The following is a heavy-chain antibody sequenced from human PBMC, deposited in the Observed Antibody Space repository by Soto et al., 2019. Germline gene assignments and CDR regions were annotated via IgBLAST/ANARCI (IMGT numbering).Heavy chain of an antibody. D-gene: IGHD4-17*01. Sequence: GGSLRLSCAASGFPLSDFGMHWVRQAPGKGLQWVTVMWSNGINRYYADSVRGRFTFSRDNSKNSLYLQMNSLRAEDSALYYCAKDDNYGDYGSGAFDIWGQGTMVTVSS. CDR2: MWSNGINR. CDR3: AKDDNYGDYGSGAFDI. V-gene: IGHV3-30*02. CDR1: GFPLSDFG. J-gene: IGHJ3*02.